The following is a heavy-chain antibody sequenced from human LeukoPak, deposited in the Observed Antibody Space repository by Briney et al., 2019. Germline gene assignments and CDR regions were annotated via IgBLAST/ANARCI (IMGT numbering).Heavy chain of an antibody. Sequence: SETLSLTCAVYGGSFSGYYWSWIRQPPGKGLEWIGEINHSGSTNCNPSLKSRVTISVDTSKNQFSLKLSSVTAADTAVYYCAAAYYYDSSGYYYDPSFDYWDQGTLVTVSS. D-gene: IGHD3-22*01. V-gene: IGHV4-34*01. J-gene: IGHJ4*02. CDR2: INHSGST. CDR3: AAAYYYDSSGYYYDPSFDY. CDR1: GGSFSGYY.